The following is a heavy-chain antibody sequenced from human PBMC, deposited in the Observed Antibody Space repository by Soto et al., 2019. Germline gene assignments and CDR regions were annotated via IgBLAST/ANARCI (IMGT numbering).Heavy chain of an antibody. V-gene: IGHV3-30*18. D-gene: IGHD3-3*01. Sequence: QVQLVESGGGVVQPGRSLRLSCAASGFTFSSYDMHWVRQAPGKGLEWVAVISFDGTNKYSADSVRGRFTISRDNSKNTRYLQMNRLRAEDTAVYYCAKELITIFGVVIHFYGMDVWGQGTTVTVSS. CDR1: GFTFSSYD. CDR2: ISFDGTNK. CDR3: AKELITIFGVVIHFYGMDV. J-gene: IGHJ6*02.